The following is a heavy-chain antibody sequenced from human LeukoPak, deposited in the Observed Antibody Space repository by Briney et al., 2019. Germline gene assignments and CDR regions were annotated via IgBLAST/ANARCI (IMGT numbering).Heavy chain of an antibody. CDR2: ISGSGGST. Sequence: PGGSLRLSCAASGFTFSSYAMSWVRQAPGKGLEWVSAISGSGGSTYYADSVKGRFTISRDNSKNTLYLQMNSLRAEDTAVYYCAKYLDACSSTSCYFGNIDYWGQGTLVIVSS. V-gene: IGHV3-23*01. CDR3: AKYLDACSSTSCYFGNIDY. D-gene: IGHD2-2*01. CDR1: GFTFSSYA. J-gene: IGHJ4*02.